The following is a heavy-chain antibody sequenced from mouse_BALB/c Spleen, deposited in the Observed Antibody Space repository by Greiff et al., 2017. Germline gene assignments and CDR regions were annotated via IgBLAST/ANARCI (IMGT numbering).Heavy chain of an antibody. CDR3: ARDGNLYAMDY. D-gene: IGHD2-1*01. V-gene: IGHV5-17*02. CDR1: GFTFSSFG. Sequence: EVQLVESGGGLVQPGGSRKLSCAASGFTFSSFGMHWVRQAPEKGLEWVAYISSGSSTIYYADTVKGRFTISRDNPKNTLFLQMTSLRSEDTAMYDCARDGNLYAMDYWGQGTSVTVSS. J-gene: IGHJ4*01. CDR2: ISSGSSTI.